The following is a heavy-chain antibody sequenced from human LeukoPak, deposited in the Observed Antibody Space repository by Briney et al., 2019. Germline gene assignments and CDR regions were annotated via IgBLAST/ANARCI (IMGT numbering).Heavy chain of an antibody. CDR1: GYTFTSYA. J-gene: IGHJ3*02. Sequence: ASVKVSCKASGYTFTSYAMNWVRRAPGQGLEWMGWINTNTGNPTYAQGFTGRFVFSLDTSVSTAYLQISSLKAEDTAVYYCAREGRYYYDSSGYALDIWGQGTMVTVSS. V-gene: IGHV7-4-1*02. D-gene: IGHD3-22*01. CDR3: AREGRYYYDSSGYALDI. CDR2: INTNTGNP.